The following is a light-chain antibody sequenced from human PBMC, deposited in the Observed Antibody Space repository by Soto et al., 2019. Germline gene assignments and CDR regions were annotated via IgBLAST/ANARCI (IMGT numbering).Light chain of an antibody. CDR3: QQYDNWLTGT. CDR2: DAS. CDR1: QSVSSSY. J-gene: IGKJ1*01. Sequence: EIVLTQSPCTLSLSSGERAPLSCRASQSVSSSYLAWYQQKPGQPPRLLIYDASTGATGIPARFSGGGSGTEFTLTISSLQSEDFAVYYCQQYDNWLTGTFGQGTKVDI. V-gene: IGKV3-15*01.